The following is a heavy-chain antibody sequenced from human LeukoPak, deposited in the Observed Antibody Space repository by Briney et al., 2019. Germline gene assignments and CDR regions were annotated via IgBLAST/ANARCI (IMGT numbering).Heavy chain of an antibody. CDR2: IKQDGSEK. D-gene: IGHD2-2*01. CDR3: ARDLFIVVVPAAMAY. J-gene: IGHJ4*02. Sequence: PGGSLRLSCAASGFTFSSYWMSWVRQAPGKGLEWVANIKQDGSEKYYVDSVKGRFTISRDNAKNSLYLQMNSLRAEDTAVYYCARDLFIVVVPAAMAYWGQRTLVTVSS. V-gene: IGHV3-7*01. CDR1: GFTFSSYW.